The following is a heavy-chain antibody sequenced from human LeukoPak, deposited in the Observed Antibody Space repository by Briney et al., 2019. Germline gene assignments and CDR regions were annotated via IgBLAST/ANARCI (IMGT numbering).Heavy chain of an antibody. CDR1: GGSISSGSYY. CDR2: IYTSGST. CDR3: ARAIQNYDFWSGGDAFDI. D-gene: IGHD3-3*01. J-gene: IGHJ3*02. V-gene: IGHV4-61*02. Sequence: PSETLSLTCTVSGGSISSGSYYWSWIRQPAGKGLEWIGRIYTSGSTNYNPSLKSRVTISVDTSKNQFSLKLSSVTAADTAVYYCARAIQNYDFWSGGDAFDIWGQGTMVTVSS.